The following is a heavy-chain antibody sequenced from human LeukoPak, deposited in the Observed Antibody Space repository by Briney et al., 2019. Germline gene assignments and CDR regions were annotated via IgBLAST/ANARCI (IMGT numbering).Heavy chain of an antibody. J-gene: IGHJ4*02. CDR2: ISSSSSYI. CDR1: GGTFSSYS. D-gene: IGHD6-19*01. V-gene: IGHV3-21*01. CDR3: AGGRYSSGWGADY. Sequence: SCKASGGTFSSYSMNWVRQAPGKGLEWVSSISSSSSYIYYADSVKGRFTISRDNAKNSLYLQMNSLRAEDTAVYYCAGGRYSSGWGADYWGQGTLVTVSS.